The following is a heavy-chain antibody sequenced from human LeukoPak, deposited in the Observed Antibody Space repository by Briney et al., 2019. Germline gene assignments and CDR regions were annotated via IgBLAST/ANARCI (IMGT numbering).Heavy chain of an antibody. CDR1: GFTFSSYA. CDR3: ARSDSSGYYHPAFDY. CDR2: ISYDGSNK. D-gene: IGHD3-22*01. V-gene: IGHV3-30-3*01. J-gene: IGHJ4*02. Sequence: PGRSLRLSCVASGFTFSSYAMHWVRQAPGKGLEWVAVISYDGSNKYYADSVKGRFTISRDNSKNTLYLQMNSLRAEDTAVYYCARSDSSGYYHPAFDYWGQGTLVTVSS.